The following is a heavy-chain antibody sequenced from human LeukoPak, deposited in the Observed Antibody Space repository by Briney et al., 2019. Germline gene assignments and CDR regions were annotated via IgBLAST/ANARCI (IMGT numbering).Heavy chain of an antibody. Sequence: ASVKVSCKASGYTFTSYDINWVRQAPGQGLEWMGWISAYNGNTNYAQKLQGRVTMTTDTSTSTAYMELRSLRSDDTAVYYCARSGGSSHYYYMDVWGKGTTVTVSS. CDR2: ISAYNGNT. D-gene: IGHD1-26*01. V-gene: IGHV1-18*01. CDR3: ARSGGSSHYYYMDV. J-gene: IGHJ6*03. CDR1: GYTFTSYD.